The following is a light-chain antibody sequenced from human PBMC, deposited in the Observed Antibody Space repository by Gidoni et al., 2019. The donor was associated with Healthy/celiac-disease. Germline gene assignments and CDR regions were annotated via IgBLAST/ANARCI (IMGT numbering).Light chain of an antibody. CDR2: AAS. V-gene: IGKV1-8*01. J-gene: IGKJ1*01. Sequence: AIRITQSPSSLSASTGDRVTITCRASQGISSDLAWYQQKPGKAPKLLIYAASTLQSGVPSRFSSSGSGTDFTLTISCLQSEDFATYYCQQYYSYPRTFGQGTKVEIK. CDR1: QGISSD. CDR3: QQYYSYPRT.